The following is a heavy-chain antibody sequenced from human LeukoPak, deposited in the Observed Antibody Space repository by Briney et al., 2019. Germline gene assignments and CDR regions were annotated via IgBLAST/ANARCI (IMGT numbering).Heavy chain of an antibody. CDR2: IYYSGST. D-gene: IGHD6-13*01. V-gene: IGHV4-59*01. CDR3: ASGSAVAAAGDY. Sequence: SETLSLTCTVSGGSISSNYWNWIRQPPGKGLEWIGYIYYSGSTNYNPSLKSRVTISVDTSKSQFSLRLTSVTAADTAVCYCASGSAVAAAGDYWGQGTLVTVSS. CDR1: GGSISSNY. J-gene: IGHJ4*02.